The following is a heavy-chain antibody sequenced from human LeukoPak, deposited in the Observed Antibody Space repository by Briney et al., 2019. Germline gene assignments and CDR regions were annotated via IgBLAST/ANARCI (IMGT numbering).Heavy chain of an antibody. CDR1: GFIFATSG. D-gene: IGHD5-24*01. Sequence: GGSLRLSCAASGFIFATSGMHWVRQAPGKGLEWLGSSAKHADSVTGRFTISVDNSYNTPCLQMNSLRAEDTAVYFCAKRDGRYFDSWGQGTLVTVSS. V-gene: IGHV3-23*01. CDR3: AKRDGRYFDS. CDR2: SSA. J-gene: IGHJ4*02.